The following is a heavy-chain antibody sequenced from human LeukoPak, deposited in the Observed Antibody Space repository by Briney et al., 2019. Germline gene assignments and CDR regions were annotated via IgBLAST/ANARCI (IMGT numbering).Heavy chain of an antibody. Sequence: GGSLRLSCAASGFTFSSYAMSWVRQAPGKGLEWVSAISGSGGSTYYADFVKGRFTISRDNSKNTLYLQMNRLRAEDTAVYYCAKDILTMVRGRNGMDVWGQGTTVTVSS. CDR2: ISGSGGST. J-gene: IGHJ6*02. CDR1: GFTFSSYA. CDR3: AKDILTMVRGRNGMDV. V-gene: IGHV3-23*01. D-gene: IGHD3-10*01.